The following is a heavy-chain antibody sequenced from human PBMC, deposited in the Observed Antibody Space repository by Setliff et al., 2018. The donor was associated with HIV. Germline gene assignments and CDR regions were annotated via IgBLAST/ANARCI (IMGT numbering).Heavy chain of an antibody. CDR3: AHVGGGGNSAYLDF. CDR1: GFSLDTRGVG. V-gene: IGHV2-5*02. D-gene: IGHD2-21*02. J-gene: IGHJ4*02. Sequence: SGPTLVNPTQTLTLTCSFSGFSLDTRGVGVTWIRQPPGKALEWLTIVYWDDDKRYSPSLKSRLSITKDTSKNQVVLTMANMDPVDTATYYCAHVGGGGNSAYLDFWGQGTLVTVSS. CDR2: VYWDDDK.